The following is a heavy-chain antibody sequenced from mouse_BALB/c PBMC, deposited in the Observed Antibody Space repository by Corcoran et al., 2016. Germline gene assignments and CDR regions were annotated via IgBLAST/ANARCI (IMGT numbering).Heavy chain of an antibody. D-gene: IGHD2-3*01. CDR2: INPYNDGT. J-gene: IGHJ4*01. CDR3: GRGYDGYDDAMDY. Sequence: EVQLPQSGPELVKPGASVKMSCKASGYTFTRHVMHWVKQKPGQGREWIGYINPYNDGTKYNEKFKGKATLTSDKTSSTAYMELSSLTSEDSAVYYCGRGYDGYDDAMDYLGQGTSVTVSS. CDR1: GYTFTRHV. V-gene: IGHV1S136*01.